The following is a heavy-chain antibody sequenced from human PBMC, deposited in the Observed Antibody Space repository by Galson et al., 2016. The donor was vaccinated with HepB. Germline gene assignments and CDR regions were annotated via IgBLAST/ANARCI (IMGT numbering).Heavy chain of an antibody. V-gene: IGHV3-74*01. D-gene: IGHD2-15*01. J-gene: IGHJ4*02. CDR3: ARDRGGRGPTTIDY. CDR1: GFTFRTSW. CDR2: IDSAGTGT. Sequence: SLRLSCAASGFTFRTSWMHWVRQAPGEGLVLVAQIDSAGTGTVYTDSVKGRFIASRDNARNTLSLRLTGLRAEDTAVYYCARDRGGRGPTTIDYWGQGTLVTVSS.